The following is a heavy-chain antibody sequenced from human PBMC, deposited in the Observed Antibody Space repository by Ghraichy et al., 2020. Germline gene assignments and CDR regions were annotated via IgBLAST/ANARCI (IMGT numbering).Heavy chain of an antibody. V-gene: IGHV3-74*01. CDR1: GLTFNTHW. Sequence: GGSLRLSCAASGLTFNTHWMHWVRQAPGKGLVWVARINHDGSITNYAGSVGGRFTISRDNAKNTLYLQMDSLRAEDTAVFYCCGSYGGGGVDYWGQGTLVTVSS. CDR2: INHDGSIT. CDR3: CGSYGGGGVDY. D-gene: IGHD1-26*01. J-gene: IGHJ4*02.